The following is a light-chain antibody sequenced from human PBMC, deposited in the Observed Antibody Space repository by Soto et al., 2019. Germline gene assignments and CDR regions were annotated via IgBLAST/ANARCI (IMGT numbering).Light chain of an antibody. CDR2: WAS. J-gene: IGKJ2*01. CDR3: QQYYSTPYT. V-gene: IGKV4-1*01. CDR1: RSLLYSSNTKNY. Sequence: DIVMTQSPDSLAVSLGERATIKCKSSRSLLYSSNTKNYLAWYQHRPGQPPKLLFYWASTRESGVPDRFSGGGSGTHFTLTINSLQAEDVAVYYCQQYYSTPYTFGQGTKLEIK.